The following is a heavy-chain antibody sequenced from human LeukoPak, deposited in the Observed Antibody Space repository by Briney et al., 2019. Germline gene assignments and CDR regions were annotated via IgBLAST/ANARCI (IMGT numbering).Heavy chain of an antibody. CDR3: ARDKAVTTELTQYFHH. CDR2: ISAYNGNT. D-gene: IGHD4-11*01. V-gene: IGHV1-18*01. Sequence: ASVKVSCKASGYTFTNYGISWVRQAPGQGLEWMGWISAYNGNTNYAQKLQGRVTLTTDTSTSTAYMELRSLRSDDTAVYYCARDKAVTTELTQYFHHWGQGTLVTVSS. J-gene: IGHJ1*01. CDR1: GYTFTNYG.